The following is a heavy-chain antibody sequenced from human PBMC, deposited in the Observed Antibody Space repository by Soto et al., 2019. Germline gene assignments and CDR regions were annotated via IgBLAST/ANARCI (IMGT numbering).Heavy chain of an antibody. D-gene: IGHD3-16*01. CDR3: AHRRDYGRMDV. Sequence: ESGPTLVNPTQTLTLTCTFSGFSLSTSAVGVGWIRQPPGKALEWLALIYGDDNKRYSPSLKSRLTITKDTFKNQVVFTMTNMDPVDTATYYCAHRRDYGRMDVWGQGTTVTVSS. CDR1: GFSLSTSAVG. J-gene: IGHJ6*02. CDR2: IYGDDNK. V-gene: IGHV2-5*02.